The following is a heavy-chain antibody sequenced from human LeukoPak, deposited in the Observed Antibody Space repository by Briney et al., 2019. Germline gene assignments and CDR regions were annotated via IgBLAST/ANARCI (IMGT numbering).Heavy chain of an antibody. V-gene: IGHV1-69*04. Sequence: SVKVSCKASGGTFSSYAISWVRQAPGQGLEWMGRIIPILGIANYAQKFQGRVTITADESTSTAYMELSSLRSEDTAVYYCARASGYDYRDFDYWGQGTLVTVSS. CDR3: ARASGYDYRDFDY. D-gene: IGHD5-12*01. CDR2: IIPILGIA. J-gene: IGHJ4*02. CDR1: GGTFSSYA.